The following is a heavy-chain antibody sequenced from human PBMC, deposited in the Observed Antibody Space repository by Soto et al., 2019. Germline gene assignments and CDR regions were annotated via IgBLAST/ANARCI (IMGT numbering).Heavy chain of an antibody. Sequence: EVQLVEAGGGSVQPGGSLRLSCEGSGFTFSSYWMHWVRQAPGKGLVWVARINRDGSSTTYGDPVKGRLTISRDNAKNTLYLQMNSLRAEDTALYYCVSGAAAFAGADYWGQGTLVSVSS. CDR1: GFTFSSYW. J-gene: IGHJ4*02. D-gene: IGHD2-15*01. CDR3: VSGAAAFAGADY. CDR2: INRDGSST. V-gene: IGHV3-74*01.